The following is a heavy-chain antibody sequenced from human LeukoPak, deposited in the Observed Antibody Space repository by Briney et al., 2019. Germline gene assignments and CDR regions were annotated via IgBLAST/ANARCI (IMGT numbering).Heavy chain of an antibody. CDR2: VYYSGST. Sequence: PSETLSLTCNVSGVSISSSSYYWGWIRQPPGKGLEWIGVVYYSGSTYYSSSFKSRVTISVDTSKNEFSLKLSSVTAADTAVYYCARVPYSGSEPRWGQGTLVTVSS. CDR1: GVSISSSSYY. V-gene: IGHV4-39*07. CDR3: ARVPYSGSEPR. D-gene: IGHD1-26*01. J-gene: IGHJ4*02.